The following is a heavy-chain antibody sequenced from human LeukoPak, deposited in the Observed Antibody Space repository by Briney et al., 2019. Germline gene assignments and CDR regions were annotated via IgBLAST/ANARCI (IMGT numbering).Heavy chain of an antibody. CDR3: ARDSGIAVAGTDY. V-gene: IGHV3-20*04. Sequence: RTGGSLRLSCAASGFTLSSYWMSWVRHAPGKGLEWVSGINWNGGSTGYADSVKGRFTISRDNAKNSLYLQMNSLRAEDTALYYCARDSGIAVAGTDYWGQGTLVTVSS. D-gene: IGHD6-19*01. CDR1: GFTLSSYW. J-gene: IGHJ4*02. CDR2: INWNGGST.